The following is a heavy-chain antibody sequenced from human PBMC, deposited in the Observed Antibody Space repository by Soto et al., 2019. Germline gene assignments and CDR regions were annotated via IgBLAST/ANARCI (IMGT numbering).Heavy chain of an antibody. CDR1: GFSLTTRGVA. V-gene: IGHV2-5*02. D-gene: IGHD3-10*01. CDR2: IYWDDDK. J-gene: IGHJ5*02. CDR3: AHGDGSLGRDWFDP. Sequence: QITLKESGPTLVKPTQTLTLTCTFSGFSLTTRGVAVGWIRQPPGKALEWLAVIYWDDDKRHNPSLKNRLTITKDTSKNQVVPTLTNMDPVDTATYYCAHGDGSLGRDWFDPWGQGTLVTVSS.